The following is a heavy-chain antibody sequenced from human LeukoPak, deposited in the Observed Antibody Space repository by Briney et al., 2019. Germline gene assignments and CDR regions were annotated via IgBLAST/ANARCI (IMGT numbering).Heavy chain of an antibody. CDR2: IYPGDSDA. V-gene: IGHV5-51*01. J-gene: IGHJ4*02. CDR1: GYSFTSYW. D-gene: IGHD5-18*01. Sequence: GESLQISCQGSGYSFTSYWIGWVRQLPGKGLKWMGIIYPGDSDARYSPSFQGQVTISADKSISTAYLQWSSLKASGTAMYYCARQQYRVFDYWGQGTLVTVSS. CDR3: ARQQYRVFDY.